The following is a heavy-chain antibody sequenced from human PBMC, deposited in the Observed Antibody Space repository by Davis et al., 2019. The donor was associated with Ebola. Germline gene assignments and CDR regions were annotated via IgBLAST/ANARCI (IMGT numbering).Heavy chain of an antibody. CDR1: GFTFSNYA. Sequence: GESLKISCAASGFTFSNYAMSWVRQAPGKGLEWVSIISDSGGSTYDADSVTGRFTISRDNSRNTLYLQMYSLRAEDTAVYYCARDRGDVVVIVPANYFGPWGKGSQVIVSA. CDR2: ISDSGGST. CDR3: ARDRGDVVVIVPANYFGP. D-gene: IGHD3-22*01. J-gene: IGHJ5*02. V-gene: IGHV3-23*01.